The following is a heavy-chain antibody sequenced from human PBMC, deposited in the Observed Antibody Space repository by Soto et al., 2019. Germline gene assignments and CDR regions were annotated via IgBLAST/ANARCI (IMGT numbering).Heavy chain of an antibody. V-gene: IGHV2-5*02. D-gene: IGHD1-26*01. Sequence: QITLKESGPTLVKPTQTITLTCTFSGFSLPTDRVGVGWIRQPPGKALEWLAVIYWDDSKTYRPSLKSRLTITMDTSKNQVALTMTDMDPVDTATYYCAHAYGGRSLYWGPGTLVTVSS. CDR1: GFSLPTDRVG. CDR3: AHAYGGRSLY. CDR2: IYWDDSK. J-gene: IGHJ4*02.